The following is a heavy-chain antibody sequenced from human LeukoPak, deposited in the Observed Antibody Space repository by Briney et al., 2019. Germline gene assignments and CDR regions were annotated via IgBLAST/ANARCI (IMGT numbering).Heavy chain of an antibody. CDR1: GYTFTSYG. V-gene: IGHV1-2*02. CDR3: ARAREEVFPYGSGSYYPN. D-gene: IGHD3-10*01. CDR2: INPNSGGT. Sequence: GASVKVSCKASGYTFTSYGISWVRQAPGQGLEWMGWINPNSGGTNYAQKFQGRVTMTRDTSISTAYMELSRLRSDDTAVYYCARAREEVFPYGSGSYYPNWGQGTLVTVSS. J-gene: IGHJ4*02.